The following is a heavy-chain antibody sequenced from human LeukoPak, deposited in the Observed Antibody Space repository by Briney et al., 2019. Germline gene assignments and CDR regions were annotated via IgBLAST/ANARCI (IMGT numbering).Heavy chain of an antibody. Sequence: PGGSLRLSCAASGFTFNNFALDWVRQAPGKGLEWISRIGPSGVTTYYADSVKGRFTISRDNSKNSLYLQMNSLRAEDTALYYRARQLNLDYWGQGTLVTVSS. D-gene: IGHD1-1*01. V-gene: IGHV3-23*01. J-gene: IGHJ4*02. CDR1: GFTFNNFA. CDR2: IGPSGVTT. CDR3: ARQLNLDY.